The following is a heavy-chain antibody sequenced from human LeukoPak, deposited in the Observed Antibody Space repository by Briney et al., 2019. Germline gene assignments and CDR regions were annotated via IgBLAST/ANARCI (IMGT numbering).Heavy chain of an antibody. D-gene: IGHD3-22*01. V-gene: IGHV3-74*01. CDR2: INTDGSST. CDR1: GFTFSNYW. CDR3: ARDGDRKFDC. J-gene: IGHJ4*02. Sequence: GSLRLSCAASGFTFSNYWMHWVRQAPGKGLVWVSHINTDGSSTSYADSVKGRFTISRDNAKNTLYLQMNSLRAEDTAVYYCARDGDRKFDCWGQGTLVTVSS.